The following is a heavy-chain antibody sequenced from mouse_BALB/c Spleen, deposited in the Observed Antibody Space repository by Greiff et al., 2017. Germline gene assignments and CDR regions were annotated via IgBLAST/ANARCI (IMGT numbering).Heavy chain of an antibody. J-gene: IGHJ3*01. V-gene: IGHV1-7*01. CDR3: ADYRYDGSWFAY. D-gene: IGHD2-14*01. CDR2: INPSTGYT. CDR1: GYTFTSYW. Sequence: VQLQQSGAELAKPGASVKMSCKASGYTFTSYWMHWVKQRPGQGLEWIGYINPSTGYTEYNQKFKDKATLTADKSSSTAYMQLSSLTSEDSAVYYCADYRYDGSWFAYWGQGTLVTVSA.